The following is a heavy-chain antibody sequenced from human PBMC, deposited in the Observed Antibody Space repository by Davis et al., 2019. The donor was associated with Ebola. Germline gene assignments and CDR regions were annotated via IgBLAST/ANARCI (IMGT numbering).Heavy chain of an antibody. Sequence: GGSLRLSCAASGFNFRSYWMSWVRQAPGKGLEWLANIKQDGSEKYYVDSVEGRFTISRDNAKNSLYLEMNSLRAEDTAVYYCARDPEMATSRYYYGMDVWGKGTTVTVSS. J-gene: IGHJ6*04. CDR1: GFNFRSYW. D-gene: IGHD5-24*01. CDR3: ARDPEMATSRYYYGMDV. CDR2: IKQDGSEK. V-gene: IGHV3-7*03.